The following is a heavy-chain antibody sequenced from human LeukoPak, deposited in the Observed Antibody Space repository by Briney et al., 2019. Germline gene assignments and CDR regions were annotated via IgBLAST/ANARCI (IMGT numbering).Heavy chain of an antibody. V-gene: IGHV4-59*01. J-gene: IGHJ4*02. D-gene: IGHD5-24*01. CDR2: IYDSGST. CDR3: AGGRWLQLPHY. CDR1: GGSMSSYY. Sequence: PSETLSLTCTVSGGSMSSYYWSWIRQPPGKGLEWIGYIYDSGSTNYNPSFKSRVTIPADTSKKEFSLTLTSVTAADTAVYYCAGGRWLQLPHYWGQGTLVTVSS.